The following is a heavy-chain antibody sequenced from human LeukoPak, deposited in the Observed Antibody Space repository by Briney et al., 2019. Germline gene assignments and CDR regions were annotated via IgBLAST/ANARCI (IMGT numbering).Heavy chain of an antibody. CDR2: ISGSGGST. D-gene: IGHD3-10*01. J-gene: IGHJ4*02. CDR3: ANAENPLWSDFDY. CDR1: GFTFSSYA. Sequence: GGSLRLSCAASGFTFSSYAMSWVRQAPGKGLEWVSAISGSGGSTYYADPVKGRFTISRDNSKNTLYLQMNSLRAEDTAVYYCANAENPLWSDFDYWGQGTLVAVSS. V-gene: IGHV3-23*01.